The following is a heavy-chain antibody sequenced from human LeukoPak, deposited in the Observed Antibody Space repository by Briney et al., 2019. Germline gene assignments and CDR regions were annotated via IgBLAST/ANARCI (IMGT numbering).Heavy chain of an antibody. V-gene: IGHV4-34*01. Sequence: PSETQSLTCAVYDGSLSGYYWTWIRQPPGKGLEWIGEIDHSGNTNYTPSLKSRVTISVDTSKNQFSLNLSSVTAADTAVYYCARVVAHFDYWGQGTLVTVSS. CDR3: ARVVAHFDY. CDR2: IDHSGNT. J-gene: IGHJ4*02. D-gene: IGHD2-15*01. CDR1: DGSLSGYY.